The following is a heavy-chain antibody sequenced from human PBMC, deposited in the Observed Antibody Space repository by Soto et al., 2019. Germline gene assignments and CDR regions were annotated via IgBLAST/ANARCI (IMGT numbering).Heavy chain of an antibody. CDR1: GGTFSSYA. Sequence: ASVKVSCKASGGTFSSYAISWVRQAPGQGLEWMGGIIPIFGTANYAQKFQGRVTITADESTSTAYMELSSLRSEDTAVYYCARVSANRGIVLVPAAMLYGMDVWGQGTTVTVS. J-gene: IGHJ6*02. CDR3: ARVSANRGIVLVPAAMLYGMDV. D-gene: IGHD2-2*01. CDR2: IIPIFGTA. V-gene: IGHV1-69*13.